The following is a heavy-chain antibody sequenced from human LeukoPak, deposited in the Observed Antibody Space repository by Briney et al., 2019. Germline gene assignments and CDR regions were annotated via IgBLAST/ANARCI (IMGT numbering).Heavy chain of an antibody. Sequence: PSQTLSLTCAVSGGSISSGGYSWSWIRQPPGTGLEWIGYIYHSGSTYYNPSLKSRVTISVDRSKNQFSLKLSSVTAADTAVYYCARGSDSSSWTFDYWGQGTLVTVSS. J-gene: IGHJ4*02. CDR2: IYHSGST. CDR1: GGSISSGGYS. D-gene: IGHD6-13*01. CDR3: ARGSDSSSWTFDY. V-gene: IGHV4-30-2*01.